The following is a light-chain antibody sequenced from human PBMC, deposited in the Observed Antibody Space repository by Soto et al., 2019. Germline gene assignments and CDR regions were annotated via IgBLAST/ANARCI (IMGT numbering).Light chain of an antibody. V-gene: IGLV2-14*01. J-gene: IGLJ3*02. CDR2: EVS. CDR1: XXXVGGYNY. Sequence: QSALTQPASVSGSPGQSXTISCTXTXXXVGGYNYVSWYQXHPGKAPKLIIYEVSNRPSGVSNRFSGSKSANTASLTISGLLAEDEADYYCCSYTRHNTRVFGGGTKLTVL. CDR3: CSYTRHNTRV.